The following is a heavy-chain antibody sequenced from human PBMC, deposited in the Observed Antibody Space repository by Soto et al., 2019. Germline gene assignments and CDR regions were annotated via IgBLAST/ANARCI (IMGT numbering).Heavy chain of an antibody. CDR2: IYYSGST. CDR3: ARGTAYYYDSSGYDGMDV. V-gene: IGHV4-31*03. D-gene: IGHD3-22*01. Sequence: SETLSLTCTVSGGSISSDNYYWSWIRQHPGKGLKWIGYIYYSGSTYYNPSLKSRVTISVDTSKNQFSLKLSSVTAADTAVYYCARGTAYYYDSSGYDGMDVWGQGTTVTVSS. CDR1: GGSISSDNYY. J-gene: IGHJ6*02.